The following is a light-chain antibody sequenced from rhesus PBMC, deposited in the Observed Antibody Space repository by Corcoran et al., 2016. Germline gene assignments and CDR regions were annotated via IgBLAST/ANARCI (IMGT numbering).Light chain of an antibody. Sequence: QVILTQSSATLSLSPGVRATLSRWASQTVSCYLARYQQKPGKAPRLLIYGASSTATGIPDRFSGSGAGTDFTLTISRLEPEDVGVYHCNQHSSGYSFGQGTKVEIK. CDR3: NQHSSGYS. V-gene: IGKV3-10*01. CDR1: QTVSCY. CDR2: GAS. J-gene: IGKJ2*01.